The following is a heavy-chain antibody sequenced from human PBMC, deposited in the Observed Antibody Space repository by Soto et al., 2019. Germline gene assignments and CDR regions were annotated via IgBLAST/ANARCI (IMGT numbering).Heavy chain of an antibody. J-gene: IGHJ5*02. CDR2: INAGNGNT. D-gene: IGHD3-10*01. Sequence: ASVKVSCKASGYTFTSYAMHWVRQAPGQRLEWMGWINAGNGNTKYSQKFQGRVTITRDTSASTAYMELSSLRSEDTAVYYCARVDGYGSGSYYKLKGFDTWGQGTLVTVSS. CDR1: GYTFTSYA. CDR3: ARVDGYGSGSYYKLKGFDT. V-gene: IGHV1-3*01.